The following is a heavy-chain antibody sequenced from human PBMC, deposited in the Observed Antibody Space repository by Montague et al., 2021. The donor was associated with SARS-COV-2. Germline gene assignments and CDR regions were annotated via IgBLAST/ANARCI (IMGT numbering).Heavy chain of an antibody. D-gene: IGHD3-10*01. Sequence: SETLSLTCAVYGGSFSTYSWNWIRQPPGKGLEWIGEIYHGGSTNYNPSLKSRVTISVDTSKNQFSLKLTSVAAADTAVYYCARLGDGVVPSPILGVGPYYSYYYMDGWGRGTTVTVSS. CDR1: GGSFSTYS. CDR3: ARLGDGVVPSPILGVGPYYSYYYMDG. CDR2: IYHGGST. J-gene: IGHJ6*03. V-gene: IGHV4-34*01.